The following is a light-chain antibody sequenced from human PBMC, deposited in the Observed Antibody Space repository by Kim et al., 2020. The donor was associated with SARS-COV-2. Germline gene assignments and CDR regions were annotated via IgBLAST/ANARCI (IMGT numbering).Light chain of an antibody. Sequence: DIQMTQSPSTLSASVGDRVTITCRASQSISSWLAWYQQKPGKAPRLLIYKASSLQSGVPSRFSGSGSGTEFTLTISSLQPDDFATYYRQQYITYLGLTFGPGTKVDIK. CDR2: KAS. V-gene: IGKV1-5*03. CDR1: QSISSW. CDR3: QQYITYLGLT. J-gene: IGKJ3*01.